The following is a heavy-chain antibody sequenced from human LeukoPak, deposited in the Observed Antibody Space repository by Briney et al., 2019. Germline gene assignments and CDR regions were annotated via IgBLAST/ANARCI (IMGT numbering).Heavy chain of an antibody. CDR1: GYIFTDYY. J-gene: IGHJ4*02. D-gene: IGHD3-10*01. V-gene: IGHV1-18*04. CDR3: ARDFPYGSGSNAY. CDR2: ISAYNGNT. Sequence: ASVKVSCKASGYIFTDYYMHWVRQAPGQGLEWMGWISAYNGNTNYAQKLQGRVTVTTDTSTSTAYMELRSLRSDDTAVYYCARDFPYGSGSNAYWGQGTLVTVSS.